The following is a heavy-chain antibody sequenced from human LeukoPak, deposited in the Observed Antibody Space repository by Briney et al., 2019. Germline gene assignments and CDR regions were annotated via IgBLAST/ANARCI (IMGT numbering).Heavy chain of an antibody. D-gene: IGHD3-10*01. V-gene: IGHV4-34*01. CDR1: GGSFSGYY. Sequence: PSETLSLTCAVYGGSFSGYYWSWIRQPPGKGLEWIGEINHSGSTNYNPSLKGRVTISVDTSKNQFSLKLSSVTAADTAVYYCARSLYYYGSDSFDIWGQGTMVTVSS. J-gene: IGHJ3*02. CDR3: ARSLYYYGSDSFDI. CDR2: INHSGST.